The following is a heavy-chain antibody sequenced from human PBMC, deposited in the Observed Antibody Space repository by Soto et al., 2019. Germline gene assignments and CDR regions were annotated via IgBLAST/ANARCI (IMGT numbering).Heavy chain of an antibody. D-gene: IGHD1-26*01. J-gene: IGHJ4*02. CDR2: IHHTGYT. Sequence: GTLSLTCGVSGSSISNDNWWFCIRQPPGKGLEWIGYIHHTGYTYSNPALKSRLTMSVDTSKNQFSLRLSSVTAVDTAVYYCATKDNGKYFFGSWGQGALVTVSS. CDR3: ATKDNGKYFFGS. V-gene: IGHV4-28*01. CDR1: GSSISNDNW.